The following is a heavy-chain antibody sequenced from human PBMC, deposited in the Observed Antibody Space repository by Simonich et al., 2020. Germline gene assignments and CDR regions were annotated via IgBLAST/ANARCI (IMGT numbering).Heavy chain of an antibody. CDR3: ARDREVYGSGSYYNY. V-gene: IGHV3-7*01. Sequence: EVQLVESGGGLVQPGGYMRLSCAASGVTFSSDWMSWARKVQGKGLEWGANINKDGREKYYVDYWKGRFTLSRDNAQNSLYLQMNSLRAEDTAVYYCARDREVYGSGSYYNYWGQGTLVTVSS. J-gene: IGHJ4*02. D-gene: IGHD3-10*01. CDR2: INKDGREK. CDR1: GVTFSSDW.